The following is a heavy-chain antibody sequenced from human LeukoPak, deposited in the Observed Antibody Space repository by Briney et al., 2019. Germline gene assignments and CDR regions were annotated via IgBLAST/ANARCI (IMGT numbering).Heavy chain of an antibody. V-gene: IGHV3-33*01. CDR3: ARNPYSGSGTYPPFDY. D-gene: IGHD3-10*01. CDR1: GFTFSSYG. CDR2: IWYDGSNK. J-gene: IGHJ4*02. Sequence: GGSLRLSCAASGFTFSSYGMHWVRQAPGKGLEWVAIIWYDGSNKYFADSVKGRFTISRDNSKNTVYLQVNSLRAEDTAVYYCARNPYSGSGTYPPFDYWGQGTLVTVSS.